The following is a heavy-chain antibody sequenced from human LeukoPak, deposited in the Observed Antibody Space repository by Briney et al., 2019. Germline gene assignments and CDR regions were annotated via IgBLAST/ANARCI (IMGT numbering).Heavy chain of an antibody. CDR1: GFTFSSYA. CDR2: ISVSGGST. V-gene: IGHV3-23*01. Sequence: PGESLRLSCAASGFTFSSYAMNWVRQAPGKGLEWVSGISVSGGSTYYADSVKGRFTISRDNSKNTLYLQMNSLRAEDTAVYYRAKDQGAAYYDSSGYYHVGNDYWGQGTLVTVSS. CDR3: AKDQGAAYYDSSGYYHVGNDY. J-gene: IGHJ4*02. D-gene: IGHD3-22*01.